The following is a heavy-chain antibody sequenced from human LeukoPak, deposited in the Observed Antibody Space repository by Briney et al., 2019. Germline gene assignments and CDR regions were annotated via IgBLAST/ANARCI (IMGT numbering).Heavy chain of an antibody. V-gene: IGHV4-59*08. J-gene: IGHJ5*02. CDR3: ATRGS. D-gene: IGHD3-10*01. Sequence: SGPTLVKPSEPLSLTCTVSGGSISSDYWQWTRQPPGKGLEWIGYIYNSGSNNYNPSLKSRVTISVDTSKNQFSLKLTSVTAADTAVYYCATRGSWGQGTLVTVSS. CDR2: IYNSGSN. CDR1: GGSISSDY.